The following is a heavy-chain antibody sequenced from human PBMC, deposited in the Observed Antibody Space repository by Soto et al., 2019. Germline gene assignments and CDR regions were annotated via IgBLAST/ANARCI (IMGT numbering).Heavy chain of an antibody. V-gene: IGHV1-69*01. D-gene: IGHD1-26*01. CDR3: ERGERELVVGAAHFDY. Sequence: QVQLVQFGAEVKKPGSSVKVSCKASGGTFSSYAISWVRQAPGQGLEWMGGIIPIFGTANYAQKFQGRVTITADESTSTAYMELSSLRSEDTAVYYCERGERELVVGAAHFDYWGQGTLVTVSS. J-gene: IGHJ4*02. CDR2: IIPIFGTA. CDR1: GGTFSSYA.